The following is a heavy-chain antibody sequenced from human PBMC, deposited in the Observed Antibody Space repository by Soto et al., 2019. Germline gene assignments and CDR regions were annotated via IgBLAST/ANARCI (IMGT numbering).Heavy chain of an antibody. CDR2: IYYSGST. V-gene: IGHV4-31*03. Sequence: SETLALTCTVSGGPISSGGYYWSWIRQHPGKGLEWIGYIYYSGSTYYNPSLKSRVTISVDTSKNQFSLKLSSVTAADTAVYYCARGAVAQNVGIDPWGQGTLVTVSS. J-gene: IGHJ5*02. D-gene: IGHD2-15*01. CDR1: GGPISSGGYY. CDR3: ARGAVAQNVGIDP.